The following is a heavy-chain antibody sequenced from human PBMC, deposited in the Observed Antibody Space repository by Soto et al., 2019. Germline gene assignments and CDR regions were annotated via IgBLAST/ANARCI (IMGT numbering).Heavy chain of an antibody. Sequence: QLQLQESGPGLVKPSDTLSLTCTVSGGSTSSNTYYWSWIRQPPGKGLEYVGSVSYSGTTYPNPSLKSRVTISVDTSKNQFSLRLSSVTAADTAVYYCTSHVLRGGNDYWGQGTLVTVSS. J-gene: IGHJ4*02. V-gene: IGHV4-39*01. D-gene: IGHD3-16*01. CDR1: GGSTSSNTYY. CDR3: TSHVLRGGNDY. CDR2: VSYSGTT.